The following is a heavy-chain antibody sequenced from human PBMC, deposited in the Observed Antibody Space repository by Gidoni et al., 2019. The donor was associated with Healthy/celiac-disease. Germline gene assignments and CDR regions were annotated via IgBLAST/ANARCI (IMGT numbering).Heavy chain of an antibody. V-gene: IGHV1-69*01. J-gene: IGHJ5*02. D-gene: IGHD1-1*01. Sequence: QVQLVQSGAEVKKPGSSVKVSCKASGGTFSSYAISWVRQAPGQGLEWMGGIIPIFGTANYAQKFQGRVTITADESTSTAYMGLSSLRSEDTAVYYCARGGVKDNWNLKGQSWFDPWGQGTLVTVSS. CDR3: ARGGVKDNWNLKGQSWFDP. CDR2: IIPIFGTA. CDR1: GGTFSSYA.